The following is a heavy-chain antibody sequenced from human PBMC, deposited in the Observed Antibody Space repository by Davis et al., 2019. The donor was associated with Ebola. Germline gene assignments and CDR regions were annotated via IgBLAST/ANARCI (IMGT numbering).Heavy chain of an antibody. CDR2: IYPGESDT. CDR1: GYSFSGYW. Sequence: GESLKISCKGSGYSFSGYWIAWVRQMPGKGLEWMGVIYPGESDTKYSPSFQGQVSISADKSIATAYLQWSSLKASDTAMYYGARRTAVAYDRVWVISRHDAFDIWGQGTLVSVSS. CDR3: ARRTAVAYDRVWVISRHDAFDI. D-gene: IGHD3-16*01. J-gene: IGHJ3*02. V-gene: IGHV5-51*01.